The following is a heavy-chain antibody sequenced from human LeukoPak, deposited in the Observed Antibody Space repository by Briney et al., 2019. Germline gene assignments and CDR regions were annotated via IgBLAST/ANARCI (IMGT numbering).Heavy chain of an antibody. D-gene: IGHD3-10*01. CDR1: GGSIRPHY. J-gene: IGHJ4*02. CDR2: IYYSGAT. CDR3: ARHYYGSGSRPLDY. V-gene: IGHV4-59*08. Sequence: PSETLSPTCAVSGGSIRPHYWSWIRQAPGKGLEWIGYIYYSGATNYNPSLKSRVTISLDTSKSQFSLKLSSVTAADTAVYYCARHYYGSGSRPLDYWGQGTLVTVSS.